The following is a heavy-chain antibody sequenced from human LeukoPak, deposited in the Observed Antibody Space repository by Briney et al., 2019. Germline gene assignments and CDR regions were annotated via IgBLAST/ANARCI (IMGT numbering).Heavy chain of an antibody. D-gene: IGHD4-11*01. CDR2: ISGSGGST. Sequence: GGSLRLSCAASGFTFSSYAMSWVRQAPGKGLEWVSAISGSGGSTYYADSVKGRFTVSRDNSKNTLYLQMNSLSAEDTAVYYCARGGVYSSGAFDIWGHGTMVTVSS. CDR3: ARGGVYSSGAFDI. J-gene: IGHJ3*02. V-gene: IGHV3-23*01. CDR1: GFTFSSYA.